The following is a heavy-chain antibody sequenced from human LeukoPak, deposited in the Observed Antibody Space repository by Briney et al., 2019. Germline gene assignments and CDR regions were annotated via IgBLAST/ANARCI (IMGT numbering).Heavy chain of an antibody. CDR1: GGSISSHY. CDR2: IYYSGST. J-gene: IGHJ6*02. V-gene: IGHV4-59*11. CDR3: ARGQDLSHYGDYFPVRYGMDV. Sequence: SETLSLTCTVSGGSISSHYWSWIRQPPGKGLEWIGYIYYSGSTNYNPSLKSRVTISVDTSKNQFSLKLSSVTAADTAVYYCARGQDLSHYGDYFPVRYGMDVWGQGTTVTVSS. D-gene: IGHD4-17*01.